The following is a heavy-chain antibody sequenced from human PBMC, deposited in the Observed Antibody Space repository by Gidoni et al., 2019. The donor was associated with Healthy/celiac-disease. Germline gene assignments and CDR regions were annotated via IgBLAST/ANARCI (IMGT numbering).Heavy chain of an antibody. CDR1: GFTLRSYA. J-gene: IGHJ6*04. D-gene: IGHD3-3*01. CDR3: VTNDFWSGYTDGMDV. Sequence: GGLVQPGGSLRLSCSAPGFTLRSYAMHWVRQAPGKGQEYGSASSSNGGNTYYADSVKGRFTISRDNSKNTLYLQMSSLRAEDTAVYYCVTNDFWSGYTDGMDVWGKGTTVTVSS. V-gene: IGHV3-64D*08. CDR2: SSSNGGNT.